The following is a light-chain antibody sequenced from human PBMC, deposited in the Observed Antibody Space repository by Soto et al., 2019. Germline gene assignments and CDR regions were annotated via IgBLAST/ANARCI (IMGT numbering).Light chain of an antibody. Sequence: QSVLTQPRSVSGSPGQSVTISCTGTSSDVGFYNYVSWYQQHPGTAPKLMIYDVTERPSGVPDRFSGSKSGNTASLTISGLQAEDEADYYCCSYAGSYTHVVFGGGTKVTVL. CDR3: CSYAGSYTHVV. CDR1: SSDVGFYNY. V-gene: IGLV2-11*01. J-gene: IGLJ2*01. CDR2: DVT.